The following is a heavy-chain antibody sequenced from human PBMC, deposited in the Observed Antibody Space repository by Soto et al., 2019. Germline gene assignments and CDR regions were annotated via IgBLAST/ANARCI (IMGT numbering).Heavy chain of an antibody. V-gene: IGHV5-51*01. J-gene: IGHJ4*02. CDR1: GYSFTNYW. D-gene: IGHD2-2*01. Sequence: GESLKISCKASGYSFTNYWIGWVRQMPGKGLEWMGIIFPDDSDTRYNPSFQGQVTISADKSISTAYLQWSSLKASDTAMYYCARLRDARTAREFDYWGQGTLVTVSS. CDR2: IFPDDSDT. CDR3: ARLRDARTAREFDY.